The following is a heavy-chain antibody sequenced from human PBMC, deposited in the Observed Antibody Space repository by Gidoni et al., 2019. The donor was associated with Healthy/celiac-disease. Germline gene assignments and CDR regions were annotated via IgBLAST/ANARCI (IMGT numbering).Heavy chain of an antibody. V-gene: IGHV4-31*03. CDR3: AREPTVVTRYYGMDV. D-gene: IGHD2-21*02. CDR2: IYYSGST. Sequence: QVQLQESGPGLVKPSQTLSLTCTVSGGSISSGGYYWSWIRQHPGKGLEWIGYIYYSGSTYYNPSLKSRVTISVDTSKNQFSLKLSSVTAADTAVYYCAREPTVVTRYYGMDVWGQGTTVTVSS. CDR1: GGSISSGGYY. J-gene: IGHJ6*02.